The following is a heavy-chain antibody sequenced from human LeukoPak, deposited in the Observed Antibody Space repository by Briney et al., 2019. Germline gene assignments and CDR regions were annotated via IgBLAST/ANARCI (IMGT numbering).Heavy chain of an antibody. CDR2: ISYSGST. J-gene: IGHJ4*02. CDR3: ARGNSPFDY. CDR1: GGSINNYY. V-gene: IGHV4-59*01. D-gene: IGHD2-21*01. Sequence: SETLSLICTVSGGSINNYYWSWIRQPPGKGLEWIAYISYSGSTNYNPCLKSRVTISVDTSQNQFSLKLNSVTAADTAVYYCARGNSPFDYWGQGTLVTVSS.